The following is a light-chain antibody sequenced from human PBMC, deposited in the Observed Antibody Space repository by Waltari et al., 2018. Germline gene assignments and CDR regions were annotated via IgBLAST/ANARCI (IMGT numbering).Light chain of an antibody. CDR3: QQYDNFPAT. CDR1: QDISNY. Sequence: DIQMTQSPTSLSASVVDRVTITCKASQDISNYLHWYLQQPGKAPKLLIYDASNLEIGVPSTFTGSGSGTDFTFTISSLQPEDIATYYCQQYDNFPATFGGGTKVEIK. J-gene: IGKJ4*01. V-gene: IGKV1-33*01. CDR2: DAS.